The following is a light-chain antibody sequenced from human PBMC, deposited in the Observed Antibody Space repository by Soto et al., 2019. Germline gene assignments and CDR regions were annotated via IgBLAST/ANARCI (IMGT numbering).Light chain of an antibody. V-gene: IGKV1-27*01. CDR1: QGISNY. Sequence: DIPMTQSPSSLSASVGDRVTITCRASQGISNYLAWYQQQPGKVPKLLIYVASTLQSGVPSRFSGSGSGTDCTLTISSLQPEDVATYYCQKYNSAPWTFGQGTKVEIK. J-gene: IGKJ1*01. CDR3: QKYNSAPWT. CDR2: VAS.